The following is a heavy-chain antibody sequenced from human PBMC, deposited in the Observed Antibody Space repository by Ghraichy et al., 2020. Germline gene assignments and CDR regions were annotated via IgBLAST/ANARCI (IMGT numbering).Heavy chain of an antibody. CDR1: GGSFSGYY. V-gene: IGHV4-34*01. CDR2: INHSGST. D-gene: IGHD3-16*02. Sequence: SETLSLTCAVYGGSFSGYYWSWIRQPPGKGLEWIGEINHSGSTNYNPSLKSRVTISVDTSKNQFSLKLSSVTAADTAVYYCARGNSPYYDYVWGSYRPPPYGMDVWGQGTTVTVSS. CDR3: ARGNSPYYDYVWGSYRPPPYGMDV. J-gene: IGHJ6*02.